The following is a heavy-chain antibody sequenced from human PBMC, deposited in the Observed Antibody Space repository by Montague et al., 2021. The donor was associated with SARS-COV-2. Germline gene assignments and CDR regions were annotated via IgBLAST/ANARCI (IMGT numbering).Heavy chain of an antibody. Sequence: TLFLTCTVSGGSISSGSYYWSWIRQPAGKGLEWIGRIYTSGSTNYNPSLKSRVTISVDTSKNQFSLKLSSVTAADTAVHYCARGGWGGTDCSSTSCKPYYYYYGMDVWGQGTTVTVSS. D-gene: IGHD2-2*01. CDR1: GGSISSGSYY. CDR3: ARGGWGGTDCSSTSCKPYYYYYGMDV. V-gene: IGHV4-61*02. J-gene: IGHJ6*02. CDR2: IYTSGST.